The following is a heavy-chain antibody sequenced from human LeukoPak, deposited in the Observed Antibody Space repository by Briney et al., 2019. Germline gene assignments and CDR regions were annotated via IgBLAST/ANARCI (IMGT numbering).Heavy chain of an antibody. V-gene: IGHV3-48*03. CDR1: GFTFSSYE. CDR3: VRGPDALDY. J-gene: IGHJ4*02. CDR2: ISSSGSTI. Sequence: GGSLRLSCAASGFTFSSYEMNWVRQAPGKGLEWVSYISSSGSTIYYADSVRGRFTISRDNAKNSLYLQMDSLRLEDTATYYCVRGPDALDYWGQGTLVTVSS.